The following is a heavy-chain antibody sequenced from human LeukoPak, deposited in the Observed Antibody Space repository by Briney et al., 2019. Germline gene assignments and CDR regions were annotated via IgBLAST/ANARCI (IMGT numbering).Heavy chain of an antibody. Sequence: GASVKVSCKASGYTFTSYGISWVRQAPGQGLEWMGWISGYNGNTKYPQKFQGRVTITTETSTSTAYMELRSLRCDDTAVYYCARDDYGGNSGLFDYWGHGTLVTVSS. CDR3: ARDDYGGNSGLFDY. V-gene: IGHV1-18*01. CDR1: GYTFTSYG. J-gene: IGHJ4*01. D-gene: IGHD4-23*01. CDR2: ISGYNGNT.